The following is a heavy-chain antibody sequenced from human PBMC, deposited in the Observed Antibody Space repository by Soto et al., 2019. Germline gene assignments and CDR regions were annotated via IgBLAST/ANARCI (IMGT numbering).Heavy chain of an antibody. CDR3: AKDLRYSSGWYGGWFDP. Sequence: GGSLRLSCAASGFTFSSYGMHWVRQAPGKGLEWVAVISYDGSNKYYADSVRGRFTISRDNSKNTLYLQMNSLRAEDTAVYYCAKDLRYSSGWYGGWFDPWGQGTLVTVSS. D-gene: IGHD6-19*01. V-gene: IGHV3-30*18. J-gene: IGHJ5*02. CDR1: GFTFSSYG. CDR2: ISYDGSNK.